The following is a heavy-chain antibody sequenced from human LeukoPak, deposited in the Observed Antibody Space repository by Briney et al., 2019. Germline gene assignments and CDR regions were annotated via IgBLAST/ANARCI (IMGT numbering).Heavy chain of an antibody. CDR3: AKLGGGYCSGTSCYGYYYYYMDV. D-gene: IGHD2-2*03. J-gene: IGHJ6*03. CDR1: GASISSSY. CDR2: LYTTGST. Sequence: SETLSLTCTVSGASISSSYWSWVRQPAGKGLEWIGCLYTTGSTDYNPSLRSRVTMSVDTSKNQFSLKLNSVTAADTAVYYCAKLGGGYCSGTSCYGYYYYYMDVWGKGTTVTVSS. V-gene: IGHV4-4*07.